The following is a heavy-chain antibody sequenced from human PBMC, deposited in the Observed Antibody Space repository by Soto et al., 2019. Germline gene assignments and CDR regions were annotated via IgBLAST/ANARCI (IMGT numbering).Heavy chain of an antibody. Sequence: EVQLVQSGGGLVQPGVSLRLSCAGYGVTVTSNYMNWVRQAPGKGLEWVSVIYSGENAYYADSVAGRFTISRDNSKNTMYLQMNSLRVEDTDVYYCARDLDAFDTWGQGTTVIVSS. CDR3: ARDLDAFDT. CDR1: GVTVTSNY. CDR2: IYSGENA. V-gene: IGHV3-53*01. J-gene: IGHJ3*02.